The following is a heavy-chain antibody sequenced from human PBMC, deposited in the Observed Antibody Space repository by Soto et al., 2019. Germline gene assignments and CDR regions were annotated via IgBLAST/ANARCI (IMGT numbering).Heavy chain of an antibody. CDR3: ARRYYYYGMDV. J-gene: IGHJ6*02. V-gene: IGHV4-38-2*01. CDR2: IYHSGTT. Sequence: SETLSLTCAVSGFSISSGYFWGWIRQPPGKGPEGLGSIYHSGTTYYNPSVKGRVTISVDTSKNQFSLKLSSVTAADTAVYYCARRYYYYGMDVWGQGTTVTVSS. CDR1: GFSISSGYF.